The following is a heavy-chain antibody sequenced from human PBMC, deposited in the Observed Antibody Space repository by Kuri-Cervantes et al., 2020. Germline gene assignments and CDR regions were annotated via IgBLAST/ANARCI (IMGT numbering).Heavy chain of an antibody. CDR1: GYTFTSYD. V-gene: IGHV1-8*01. CDR3: ARGNKYCSVTSCHTSFDF. J-gene: IGHJ4*02. CDR2: MNPNSGNT. Sequence: ASVKVSCKASGYTFTSYDINWVRQATGQGLEWMGWMNPNSGNTGYAQKFQGRVTMTRNTSISTAYMELSSLRPEDTAVYYCARGNKYCSVTSCHTSFDFWGQGALVTVSS. D-gene: IGHD2-15*01.